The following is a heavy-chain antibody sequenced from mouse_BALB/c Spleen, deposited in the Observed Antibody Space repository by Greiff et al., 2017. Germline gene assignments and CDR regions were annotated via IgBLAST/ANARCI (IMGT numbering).Heavy chain of an antibody. J-gene: IGHJ4*01. D-gene: IGHD2-14*01. CDR2: INPNNGGT. CDR1: GYTFTDYN. CDR3: AREARRVYYAMDY. V-gene: IGHV1-18*01. Sequence: EVKLVESGPELVKPGASVKIPCKASGYTFTDYNMDWVKQSHGKSLEWIGDINPNNGGTIYNQKFKGKATLTVDKSSSTAYMELRSLTSEDTAVYYCAREARRVYYAMDYWCQGTSVTVSS.